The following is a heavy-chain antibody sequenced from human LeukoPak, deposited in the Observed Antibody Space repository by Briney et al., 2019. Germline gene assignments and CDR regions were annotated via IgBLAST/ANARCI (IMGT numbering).Heavy chain of an antibody. J-gene: IGHJ4*02. Sequence: ASVKVSCKASGYTFTSYYMHWVRQAPGQGLEWMGIIKPSGGSTSYAKKFQGRVTMTRDTSTSTVYMELSSLRSEDTAVYYCARDSGKDYYGSGSRFDYWGQGTLVTVSS. CDR1: GYTFTSYY. D-gene: IGHD3-10*01. CDR3: ARDSGKDYYGSGSRFDY. V-gene: IGHV1-46*01. CDR2: IKPSGGST.